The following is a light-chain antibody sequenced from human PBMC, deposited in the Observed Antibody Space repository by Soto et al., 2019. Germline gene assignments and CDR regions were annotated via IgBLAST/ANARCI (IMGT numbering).Light chain of an antibody. J-gene: IGKJ1*01. CDR1: QSISTY. CDR2: AAS. V-gene: IGKV1-39*01. CDR3: QQYGSSPWT. Sequence: DIQMTQSPSSLSASVGDRVTITCRASQSISTYLNWYQQKPGKVPKLLIYAASSLQSGVPSRFSGSGSGTDFTLTISSLQPEDFAVYYCQQYGSSPWTFGQGTKVDIK.